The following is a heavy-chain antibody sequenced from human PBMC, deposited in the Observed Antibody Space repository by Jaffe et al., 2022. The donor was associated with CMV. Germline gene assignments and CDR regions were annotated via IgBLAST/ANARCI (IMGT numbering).Heavy chain of an antibody. CDR3: ARDKGVAGSPFDY. CDR2: IWYDGSNK. V-gene: IGHV3-33*01. D-gene: IGHD6-19*01. CDR1: GFTFSSYG. J-gene: IGHJ4*02. Sequence: QVQLVESGGGVVQPGRSLRLSCAASGFTFSSYGMHWVRQAPGKGLEWVAVIWYDGSNKYYADSVKGRFTISRDNSKNTLYLQMNSLRAEDTAVYYCARDKGVAGSPFDYWGQGTLVTVSS.